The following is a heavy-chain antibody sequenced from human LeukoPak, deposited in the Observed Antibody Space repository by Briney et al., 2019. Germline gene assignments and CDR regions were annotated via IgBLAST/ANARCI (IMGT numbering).Heavy chain of an antibody. V-gene: IGHV4-39*07. Sequence: SETLSLTCTVSGVSISTSRYYWGWIRQPPGKGLEWIGNIYYTGPTYYNASLESRVTISVDTSKNQFSLKLSSVTAADTAVYYCARGGVDILTGIFRRPGYFDYWGQGTLVTVSS. D-gene: IGHD3-9*01. CDR1: GVSISTSRYY. CDR3: ARGGVDILTGIFRRPGYFDY. J-gene: IGHJ4*02. CDR2: IYYTGPT.